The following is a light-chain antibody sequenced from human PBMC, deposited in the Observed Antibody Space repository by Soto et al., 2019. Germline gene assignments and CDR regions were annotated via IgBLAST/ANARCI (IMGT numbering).Light chain of an antibody. CDR2: EVT. CDR3: SSYGGSNNFVL. V-gene: IGLV2-8*01. J-gene: IGLJ7*01. CDR1: SSDVGGYNY. Sequence: QSALTQPPSASGSPGQSVTISCTGTSSDVGGYNYVSWYQQFPGKAPRLMIYEVTKRPSGVPDRFSGSKSGNTASLTVSGLQAEDEADYYCSSYGGSNNFVLFGGGTQLTVL.